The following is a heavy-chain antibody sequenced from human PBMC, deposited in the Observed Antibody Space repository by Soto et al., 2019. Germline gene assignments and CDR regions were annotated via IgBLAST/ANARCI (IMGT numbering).Heavy chain of an antibody. CDR3: AKDVYPSGEARAYYYYGMDV. CDR1: GFIFSKYA. J-gene: IGHJ6*02. Sequence: PGGSLRLSCEASGFIFSKYAIHWVRQAPGKGLEWVAVISYDASSKDYADSVRGRFTISRDNSRNTIYLQMKNVRVGDTATYHCAKDVYPSGEARAYYYYGMDVWGQGTTVTVSS. V-gene: IGHV3-30-3*02. D-gene: IGHD1-26*01. CDR2: ISYDASSK.